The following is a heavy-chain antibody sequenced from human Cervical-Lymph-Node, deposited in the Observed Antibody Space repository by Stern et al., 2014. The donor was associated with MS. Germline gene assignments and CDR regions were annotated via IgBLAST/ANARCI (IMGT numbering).Heavy chain of an antibody. Sequence: VQLEESGGGVVQPGRSLRLSCAASGFIFSNFGMHWVRQAPGQGLEWVAIISYDVNAKNYAESVKGRFTISRDNSKNTVYLQINSLRAEDTAMYYCAKGRTVAGKGVGAFDIWGQGTMVTVSS. J-gene: IGHJ3*02. CDR3: AKGRTVAGKGVGAFDI. CDR1: GFIFSNFG. CDR2: ISYDVNAK. D-gene: IGHD6-19*01. V-gene: IGHV3-30*18.